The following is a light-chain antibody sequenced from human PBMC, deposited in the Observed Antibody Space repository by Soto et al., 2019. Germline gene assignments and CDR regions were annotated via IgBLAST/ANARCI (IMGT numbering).Light chain of an antibody. J-gene: IGKJ2*01. CDR2: GAS. V-gene: IGKV3-15*01. CDR1: QSVSSN. CDR3: QQYNNWPYT. Sequence: EIVMTQSPATLAVSPGERAALSCRASQSVSSNFAWYQQKPGQAPRLLIYGASSRATGTPARFSGSGSGTEFTLTISGLQSEDFLVYYCQQYNNWPYTFGLGTKLEMK.